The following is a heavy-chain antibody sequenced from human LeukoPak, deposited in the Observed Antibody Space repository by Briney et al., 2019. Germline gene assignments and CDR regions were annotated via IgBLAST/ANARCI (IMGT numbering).Heavy chain of an antibody. J-gene: IGHJ3*02. V-gene: IGHV3-15*01. CDR3: MGYPIRGIVGATTDAFDI. D-gene: IGHD1-26*01. Sequence: TGGSLRLSCTASGFTFSDYYMSWIRQAPGKGLEWVGRIKSKTDGGATDYAAPVKGRFTISRDDSKNTLYLQMNSLKTEDTAVYYCMGYPIRGIVGATTDAFDIWGQGTMVTVSS. CDR1: GFTFSDYY. CDR2: IKSKTDGGAT.